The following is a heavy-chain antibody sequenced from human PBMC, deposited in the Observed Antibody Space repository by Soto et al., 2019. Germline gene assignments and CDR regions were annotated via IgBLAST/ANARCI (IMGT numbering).Heavy chain of an antibody. D-gene: IGHD6-19*01. CDR1: GFTFSSYG. V-gene: IGHV3-30*18. CDR2: ISYDGTKK. J-gene: IGHJ4*02. CDR3: VKDLAVAGPVFDY. Sequence: QVQLVESGGGVVQPGRSLRLSCAASGFTFSSYGMHWVRQAPGKGLEWVAVISYDGTKKYYADSVEDRFTISRDNSKHTLNLQMNSLRDEDTGVYYCVKDLAVAGPVFDYWGQGVLVTVS.